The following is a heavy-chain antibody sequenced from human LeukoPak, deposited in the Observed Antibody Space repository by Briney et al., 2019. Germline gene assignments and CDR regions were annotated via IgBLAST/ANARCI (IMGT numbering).Heavy chain of an antibody. D-gene: IGHD2-2*01. Sequence: PGGSLRLSCAASGFTFSSYAINWVRQAPGKGLEWVSGISGSGGTTYYADSVRGRFTISRDNSKNTLYLQMSSLRAEDTAVYYCAKDGCSSTNCYGAFDIWGQGTMVTVSS. J-gene: IGHJ3*02. CDR1: GFTFSSYA. CDR2: ISGSGGTT. CDR3: AKDGCSSTNCYGAFDI. V-gene: IGHV3-23*01.